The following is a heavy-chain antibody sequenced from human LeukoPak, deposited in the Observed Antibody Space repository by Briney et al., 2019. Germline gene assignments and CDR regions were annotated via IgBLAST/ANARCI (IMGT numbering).Heavy chain of an antibody. Sequence: GVTVRLECAACGFNFNNYCMQWPRQTPAKGLEGVSRINSDGSTTTYADSVKGRFTISRDNTKNMLYLQMNSLTAEDTAMYYCASLSQYPSAWFDPWGQGTLVTVSS. CDR3: ASLSQYPSAWFDP. D-gene: IGHD2/OR15-2a*01. CDR2: INSDGSTT. V-gene: IGHV3-74*01. J-gene: IGHJ5*02. CDR1: GFNFNNYC.